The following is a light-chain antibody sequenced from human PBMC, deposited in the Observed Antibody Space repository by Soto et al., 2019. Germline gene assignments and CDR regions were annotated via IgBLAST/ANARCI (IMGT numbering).Light chain of an antibody. CDR1: SSDVGGYKY. CDR2: EVF. CDR3: SSYAGSDFLV. Sequence: QSALTQPASVSGSPGQSITVSCTGTSSDVGGYKYVSWYQHHPGRAPKLLLYEVFHRPSGIPDRFSGSKSGHTASLTVSGLRADDEATYYCSSYAGSDFLVFGGGTKLTVL. V-gene: IGLV2-8*01. J-gene: IGLJ2*01.